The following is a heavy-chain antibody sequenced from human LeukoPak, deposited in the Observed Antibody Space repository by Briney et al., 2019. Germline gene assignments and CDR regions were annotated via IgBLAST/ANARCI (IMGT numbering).Heavy chain of an antibody. V-gene: IGHV4-34*01. CDR2: INHSGST. D-gene: IGHD4-17*01. J-gene: IGHJ4*02. Sequence: SETLSLTCAVYGGSFSGYYWSWIRQPPGKGLEWIGEINHSGSTNYNPSLKSRVTISVDTSKNQFSPKLSSVTAADTAVYYCARGYDYGDPIDYWGQGTLVTVSS. CDR3: ARGYDYGDPIDY. CDR1: GGSFSGYY.